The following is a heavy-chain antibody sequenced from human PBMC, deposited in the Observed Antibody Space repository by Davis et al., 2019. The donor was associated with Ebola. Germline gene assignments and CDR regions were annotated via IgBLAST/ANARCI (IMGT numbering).Heavy chain of an antibody. J-gene: IGHJ4*02. CDR1: GYSISIGFS. V-gene: IGHV4-38-2*02. Sequence: SETLSLTCSASGYSISIGFSWGWLRRPRGTGLGWIGSIYHSWSTYYNPSLKSRVIISLDTSKNQFSLRLDSVTAACTAVYYSAGDFVYLGQGLLVTVSS. CDR3: AGDFVY. CDR2: IYHSWST.